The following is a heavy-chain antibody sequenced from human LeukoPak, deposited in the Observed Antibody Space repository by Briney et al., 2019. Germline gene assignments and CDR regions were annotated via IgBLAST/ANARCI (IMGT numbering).Heavy chain of an antibody. V-gene: IGHV4-4*07. CDR2: IYTSGST. CDR1: GGSISGYY. D-gene: IGHD3-10*01. J-gene: IGHJ4*02. CDR3: ARDRMVRGDPTFDY. Sequence: ETLSLTCTVSGGSISGYYWSWIRQPAGRGLEWIGRIYTSGSTNYNPSLKSRVTMSVDTSKNQFSLKLSSVTAADTAVYYCARDRMVRGDPTFDYWGQGTLVTVSS.